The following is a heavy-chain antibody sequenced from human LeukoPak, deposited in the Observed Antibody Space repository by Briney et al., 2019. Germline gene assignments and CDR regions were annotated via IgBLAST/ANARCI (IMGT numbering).Heavy chain of an antibody. CDR2: IDPNSGGT. J-gene: IGHJ4*02. Sequence: ASVKVSCKASGYTFTGYYMHWVRQAPGQGLEWMGWIDPNSGGTNYAQKFQGRVTMTRDTSISTAYMELSRLRSDDTAVYYCAREYCSSTSCYFALDYWGQGTLVTVSS. CDR1: GYTFTGYY. D-gene: IGHD2-2*01. CDR3: AREYCSSTSCYFALDY. V-gene: IGHV1-2*02.